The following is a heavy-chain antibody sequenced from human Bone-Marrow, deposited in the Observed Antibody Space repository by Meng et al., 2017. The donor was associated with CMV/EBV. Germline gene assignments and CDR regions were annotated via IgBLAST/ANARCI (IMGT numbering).Heavy chain of an antibody. CDR2: IRYDGSNK. Sequence: GGSLRLSCAASGFTFSSYGMHWVRQAPGKGLEWVAFIRYDGSNKYYADSVKGRFTISRDNSKNTLYLQMNSLRSEDTAVYYCPRIGVGYTYGAGMDVWGQGTTVTVSS. D-gene: IGHD5-18*01. CDR3: PRIGVGYTYGAGMDV. CDR1: GFTFSSYG. J-gene: IGHJ6*02. V-gene: IGHV3-30*02.